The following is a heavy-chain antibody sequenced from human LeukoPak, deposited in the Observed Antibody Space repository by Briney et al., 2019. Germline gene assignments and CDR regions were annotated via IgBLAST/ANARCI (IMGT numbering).Heavy chain of an antibody. V-gene: IGHV1-46*01. D-gene: IGHD3-9*01. CDR2: INPSGGST. J-gene: IGHJ4*02. CDR3: ARDQGLTGYFDY. Sequence: ASAKVSCKTSGYTLTRHYMHWVRQAPGQGLEWMGIINPSGGSTSYAQKFQGRVTMTRDTSTSTVYMELSSLRSEDTAVYYCARDQGLTGYFDYWGQGTLVTVSS. CDR1: GYTLTRHY.